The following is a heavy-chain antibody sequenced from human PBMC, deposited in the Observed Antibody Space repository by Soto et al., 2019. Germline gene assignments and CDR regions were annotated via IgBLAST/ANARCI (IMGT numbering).Heavy chain of an antibody. Sequence: PGDSLKISCKGSGDSFTSYWIGWVRQIPGKGLEWMGIIYHGGSTNYSPSLKSRVTISVDTSKNQFSLSLSSVTAADTAVYYCARQRILGYNYGRNYFDPWAPGTLVTFSS. J-gene: IGHJ5*02. CDR2: IYHGGST. CDR3: ARQRILGYNYGRNYFDP. CDR1: GDSFTSYW. D-gene: IGHD5-18*01. V-gene: IGHV5-51*01.